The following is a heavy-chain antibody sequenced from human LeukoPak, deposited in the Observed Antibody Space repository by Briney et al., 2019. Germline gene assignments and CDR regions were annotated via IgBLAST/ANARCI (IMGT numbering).Heavy chain of an antibody. CDR2: ISWNSGSI. J-gene: IGHJ2*01. CDR3: AKERALAGTAWYFDL. Sequence: PGRSLRLSCAASGFTFDDYAMHWVRQAPGKGLEWVSGISWNSGSIGYADSVKGRFTISRDNAKNSLYLQMNSLRAEDTALYYCAKERALAGTAWYFDLWGRGTLVTVSS. CDR1: GFTFDDYA. D-gene: IGHD6-19*01. V-gene: IGHV3-9*01.